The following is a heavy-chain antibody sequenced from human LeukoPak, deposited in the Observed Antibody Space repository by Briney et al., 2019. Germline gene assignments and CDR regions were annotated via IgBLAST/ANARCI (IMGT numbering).Heavy chain of an antibody. CDR2: IYYTGST. Sequence: KTSETLSLTCTVSGGSISSSSYYLGWIRQPPGKGLEWIGNIYYTGSTYYNASLQSRVTISIDMSKNQFSLRLSSVTAADTAMYYCVKSGGYGLIDYWGQGTLVTVSS. CDR1: GGSISSSSYY. V-gene: IGHV4-39*01. D-gene: IGHD6-19*01. J-gene: IGHJ4*02. CDR3: VKSGGYGLIDY.